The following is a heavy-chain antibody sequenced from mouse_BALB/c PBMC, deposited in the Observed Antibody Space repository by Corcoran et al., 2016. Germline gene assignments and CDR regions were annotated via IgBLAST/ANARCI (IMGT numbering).Heavy chain of an antibody. J-gene: IGHJ2*01. V-gene: IGHV1S136*01. D-gene: IGHD2-1*01. CDR3: AREVPGGNPFDY. Sequence: EVQLQQSGPELVKPGASVKMSCKASGYTFTSYVLHWVKQKPGQGLEWFGYIYPYNDDVRYNEKFRGKATLTSDKSSSTAYMGLSSLTSEDSAVYYCAREVPGGNPFDYWGQGTTLTVSS. CDR2: IYPYNDDV. CDR1: GYTFTSYV.